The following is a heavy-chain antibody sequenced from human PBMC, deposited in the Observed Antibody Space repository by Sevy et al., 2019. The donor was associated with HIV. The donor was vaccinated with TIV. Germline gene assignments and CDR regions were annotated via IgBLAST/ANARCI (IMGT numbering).Heavy chain of an antibody. V-gene: IGHV3-7*03. Sequence: GGSLRLSCDASGFTFDMYWMQWVRQAPGKGREWVANIRQDGNEIYYAASVRGRFTISRDNAKESRYLQMNNLRVEDTATYYCAGRYFDLWGQGTLVTVSS. J-gene: IGHJ4*02. CDR1: GFTFDMYW. CDR3: AGRYFDL. CDR2: IRQDGNEI.